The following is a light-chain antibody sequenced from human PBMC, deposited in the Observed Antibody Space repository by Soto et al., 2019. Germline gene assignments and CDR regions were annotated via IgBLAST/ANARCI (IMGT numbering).Light chain of an antibody. CDR2: GSS. Sequence: IVMTQSPATLSVSPGEGVTLSCRASENVGTNLAWYQQKPGQAPRLLIYGSSTRATDIPATFSGSGSGTEFTLTISSLQSEESAIYYCQQYNNWGLSFGGGTKVEIK. V-gene: IGKV3D-15*01. CDR1: ENVGTN. CDR3: QQYNNWGLS. J-gene: IGKJ4*01.